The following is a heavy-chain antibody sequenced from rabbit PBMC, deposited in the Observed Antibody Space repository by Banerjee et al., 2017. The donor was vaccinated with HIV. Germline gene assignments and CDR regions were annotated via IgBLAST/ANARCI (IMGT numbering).Heavy chain of an antibody. CDR3: AREDVAGYKFFNL. J-gene: IGHJ4*01. CDR2: IYGGSGST. V-gene: IGHV1S40*01. D-gene: IGHD4-1*01. Sequence: QSLEESGGDLVKPGASLTLTCTASGFSFSSSYYMCWVRQAPGKGLEWIACIYGGSGSTYYASWAKGRFTISKTSSTTVTLQMTSLTAADTATYFCAREDVAGYKFFNLWGQGTLVTVS. CDR1: GFSFSSSYY.